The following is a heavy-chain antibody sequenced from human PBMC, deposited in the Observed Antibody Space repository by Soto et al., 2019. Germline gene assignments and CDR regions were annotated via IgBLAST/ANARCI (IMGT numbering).Heavy chain of an antibody. Sequence: SVKVACKASVGSYSSYAISWVRQAPGQGLEWMGGIIPIFGTANYAQKFQGRVTITADESTSTAYMELSSLRSEDTAVYYCARVSTMVRGVILPWFDPWGQGTLVTVSS. CDR2: IIPIFGTA. D-gene: IGHD3-10*01. CDR3: ARVSTMVRGVILPWFDP. CDR1: VGSYSSYA. J-gene: IGHJ5*02. V-gene: IGHV1-69*13.